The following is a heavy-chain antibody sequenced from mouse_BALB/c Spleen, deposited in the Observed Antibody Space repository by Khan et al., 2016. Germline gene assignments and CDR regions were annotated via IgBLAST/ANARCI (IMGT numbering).Heavy chain of an antibody. Sequence: VQLQESGAELARPGASVKMSCKASGYTFTTYTMQWVKQRPGQGLEWIGYINPASNYSNYNQKFKDKATLTAGRSSSTAYMQLSSLTSEDSAVYYCTRGDGNNGYWGQGTLVTVSA. CDR1: GYTFTTYT. D-gene: IGHD2-1*01. J-gene: IGHJ3*02. V-gene: IGHV1-4*01. CDR2: INPASNYS. CDR3: TRGDGNNGY.